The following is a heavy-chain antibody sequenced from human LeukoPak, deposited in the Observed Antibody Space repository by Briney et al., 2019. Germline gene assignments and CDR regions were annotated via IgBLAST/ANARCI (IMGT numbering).Heavy chain of an antibody. Sequence: SETLSLTCDVSGGSITNSKWWTWLRQPPGKGLEWIGEIYHSGSSNYNPSLRSRVTISVDKSKNQFSLKLYSVTAADTALYYCAGKDFGTRNFDFWGQGTLVTVSS. CDR3: AGKDFGTRNFDF. CDR1: GGSITNSKW. J-gene: IGHJ4*02. D-gene: IGHD3-10*01. V-gene: IGHV4-4*02. CDR2: IYHSGSS.